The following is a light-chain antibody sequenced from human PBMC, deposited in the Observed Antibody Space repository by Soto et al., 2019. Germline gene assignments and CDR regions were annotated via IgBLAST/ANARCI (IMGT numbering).Light chain of an antibody. V-gene: IGKV1D-16*01. CDR1: QSIAHW. CDR2: TTS. J-gene: IGKJ4*01. CDR3: LQYSTYPVT. Sequence: DIQMTQSPSSVSASVGDRVTITCRASQSIAHWLAWYQQKPGEAPKSLIYTTSTLQTGVPSRFSGSGYGTGFTPTISSLQPEDFATYYCLQYSTYPVTFGGGTKVEIK.